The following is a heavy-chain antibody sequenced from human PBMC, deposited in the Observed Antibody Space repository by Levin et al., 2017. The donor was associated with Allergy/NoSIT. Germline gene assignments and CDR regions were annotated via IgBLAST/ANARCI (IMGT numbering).Heavy chain of an antibody. CDR3: ARDRVGYGASDY. V-gene: IGHV3-21*01. Sequence: GGSLRLSCAASGFTFSSYSMNWVRQAPGKGLEWVSSISSSSSHIYHADSVKGRFTISRDNAKNSLYLQMNSLRAEDTAVYYCARDRVGYGASDYWGQGTLVTVSS. J-gene: IGHJ4*02. CDR1: GFTFSSYS. D-gene: IGHD5-12*01. CDR2: ISSSSSHI.